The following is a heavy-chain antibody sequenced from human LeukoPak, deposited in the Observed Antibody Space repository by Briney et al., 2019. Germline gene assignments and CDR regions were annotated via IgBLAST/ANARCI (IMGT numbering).Heavy chain of an antibody. CDR1: EFSVSNNY. CDR3: ARPISSAEFDP. Sequence: GGSLRLSCAASEFSVSNNYISWVRQAPGKGLEWVSIIYSGGSTYYADSVRGRFTISRDESNNTVDLQMDSLRAEDTAVYYCARPISSAEFDPWGQGTLVTVSS. CDR2: IYSGGST. V-gene: IGHV3-53*01. J-gene: IGHJ5*02. D-gene: IGHD2-2*02.